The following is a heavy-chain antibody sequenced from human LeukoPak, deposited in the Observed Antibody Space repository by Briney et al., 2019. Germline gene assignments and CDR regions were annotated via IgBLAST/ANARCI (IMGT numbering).Heavy chain of an antibody. CDR1: GGTFSSYA. Sequence: SVKVSCKASGGTFSSYAISWVRQAPGQGLEWMGRIIPILGIANYARKFQGRVTITADKSTSTAYMELSSLRSEDTAVYYCARGVHYYDSSGYYHPFDYWGQGTLVTVSS. D-gene: IGHD3-22*01. V-gene: IGHV1-69*04. CDR2: IIPILGIA. CDR3: ARGVHYYDSSGYYHPFDY. J-gene: IGHJ4*02.